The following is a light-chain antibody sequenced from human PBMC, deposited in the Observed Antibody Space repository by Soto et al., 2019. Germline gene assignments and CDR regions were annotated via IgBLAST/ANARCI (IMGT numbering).Light chain of an antibody. V-gene: IGLV2-14*01. CDR1: SSDVGGSNY. J-gene: IGLJ1*01. CDR2: DVS. Sequence: QSVLAQPASVSGSPGQSITMSCTGTSSDVGGSNYVSWYQQLPGKAPKLMIYDVSDRPSGVSNRFSGSKSGNTASLTISGLQAEDEADYYCSSYTSSSLYVFGTGTKVTVL. CDR3: SSYTSSSLYV.